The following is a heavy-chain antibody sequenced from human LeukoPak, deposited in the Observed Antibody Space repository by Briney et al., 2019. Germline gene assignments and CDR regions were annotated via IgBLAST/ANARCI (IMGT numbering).Heavy chain of an antibody. CDR3: ARMMYGVIGEYYFDY. Sequence: GGSLRLSCAASGFTVSSNYMSWVRQAPGKGLEWVSVIYSGGSTYYADSVKGRFTISRDNSKNTLYLQMNSLRAEDTAVYYCARMMYGVIGEYYFDYWGQGTLVTVSS. J-gene: IGHJ4*02. V-gene: IGHV3-66*02. CDR2: IYSGGST. D-gene: IGHD3-16*02. CDR1: GFTVSSNY.